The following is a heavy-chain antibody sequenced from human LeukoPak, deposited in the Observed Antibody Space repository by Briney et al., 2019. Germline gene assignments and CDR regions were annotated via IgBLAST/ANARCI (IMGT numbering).Heavy chain of an antibody. D-gene: IGHD3-3*01. J-gene: IGHJ4*02. Sequence: GGPLRLSCAASGFIFTNYFMSWVRQAPGKGLEWVASIKHDGSEKYYVDSVRGRFTISRDNTMNSLYLQMSSLRAEDTAVYYCATDRGWRTSGYYLYYFEYWGQGTLVTYSS. V-gene: IGHV3-7*01. CDR2: IKHDGSEK. CDR1: GFIFTNYF. CDR3: ATDRGWRTSGYYLYYFEY.